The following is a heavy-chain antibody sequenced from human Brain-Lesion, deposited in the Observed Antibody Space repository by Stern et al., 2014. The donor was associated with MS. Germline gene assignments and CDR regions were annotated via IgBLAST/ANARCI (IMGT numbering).Heavy chain of an antibody. Sequence: VQLVESGAEVKNPGASVKVSCKASGYTFSSYDITWVRQASGHGLEWMAWMQPHSGNTGYAQKFKGSVSMTSDPSISTVYMELTSLTSDDTAVYFCARAVRNQLLSEYWGQGTLVTVSS. J-gene: IGHJ4*02. CDR3: ARAVRNQLLSEY. CDR1: GYTFSSYD. CDR2: MQPHSGNT. D-gene: IGHD2-2*01. V-gene: IGHV1-8*01.